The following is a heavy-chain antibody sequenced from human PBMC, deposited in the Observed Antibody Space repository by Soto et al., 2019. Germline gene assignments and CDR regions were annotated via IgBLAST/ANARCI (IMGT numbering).Heavy chain of an antibody. D-gene: IGHD2-21*02. Sequence: GGSLRLSCAASGFSFTNFAMSWVRQAPGKGLECVAGIGASGDITWYADSVKGRLSISRDNSKNTLYLQLNSLRFEDTAVYYCAKDDFTDRGDDYFDYWGPGTLVTVSS. CDR1: GFSFTNFA. V-gene: IGHV3-23*01. J-gene: IGHJ4*02. CDR3: AKDDFTDRGDDYFDY. CDR2: IGASGDIT.